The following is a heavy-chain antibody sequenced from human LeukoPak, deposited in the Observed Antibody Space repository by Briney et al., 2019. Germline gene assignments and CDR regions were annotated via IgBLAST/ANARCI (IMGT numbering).Heavy chain of an antibody. CDR1: DGSISSQY. D-gene: IGHD3-22*01. CDR2: IYYSGSI. CDR3: ARVAPYYYDSSGYHDAFDI. J-gene: IGHJ3*02. V-gene: IGHV4-59*11. Sequence: PSETLSLTCTVSDGSISSQYWSWIRQPPGKGLEWMAYIYYSGSIDYNPSLKSRVTISIDTSKNQISLRLSSVTAADTAVYYCARVAPYYYDSSGYHDAFDIWGQGTMVTVSS.